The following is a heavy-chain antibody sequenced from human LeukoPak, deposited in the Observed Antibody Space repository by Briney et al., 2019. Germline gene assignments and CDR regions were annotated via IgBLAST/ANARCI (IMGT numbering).Heavy chain of an antibody. J-gene: IGHJ3*02. CDR3: ARDYRSDAFDI. Sequence: GGSVRLSCAASGFTFSSYWMHWVRQAPGKGLVWVSRINSDGSSTSYADSVKGRFTISRDNAKNTLYLQMNSLRAEDTAVYYCARDYRSDAFDIWGQGTMVTVSS. CDR2: INSDGSST. D-gene: IGHD1-26*01. V-gene: IGHV3-74*01. CDR1: GFTFSSYW.